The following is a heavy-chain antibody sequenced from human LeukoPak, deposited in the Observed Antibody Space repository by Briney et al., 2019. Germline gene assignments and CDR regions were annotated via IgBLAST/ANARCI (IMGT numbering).Heavy chain of an antibody. D-gene: IGHD3-16*01. V-gene: IGHV4-34*01. CDR1: GGSFSGYY. CDR3: ARGRGLYDYVWGRFHY. Sequence: PSETLSLTCAVYGGSFSGYYWSWIRQPPGKGLEWIGEINHSGSTNYNPSLKSRVTISVDTSKNQFSLKLSSVTAADTAVYYYARGRGLYDYVWGRFHYWGQGTLVTVSS. J-gene: IGHJ4*02. CDR2: INHSGST.